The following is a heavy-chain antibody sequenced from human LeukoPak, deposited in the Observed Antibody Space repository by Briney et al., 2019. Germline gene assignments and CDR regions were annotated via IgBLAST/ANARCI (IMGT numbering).Heavy chain of an antibody. V-gene: IGHV3-64D*06. Sequence: PGGSLRLSCSASGFTFSSYAMHWVRQAPGKGLEYVSSISSNGGSTYYADSVKGRFTISRDNSKNTLFLQMSSLRTEDTAVYYCASPYSGYDYNFDHWGQGTQVTVSS. D-gene: IGHD5-12*01. CDR2: ISSNGGST. J-gene: IGHJ4*02. CDR3: ASPYSGYDYNFDH. CDR1: GFTFSSYA.